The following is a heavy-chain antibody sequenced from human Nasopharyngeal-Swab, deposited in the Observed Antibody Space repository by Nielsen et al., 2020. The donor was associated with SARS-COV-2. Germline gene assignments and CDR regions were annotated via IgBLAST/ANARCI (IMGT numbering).Heavy chain of an antibody. Sequence: GGSLRLSCAASGFTFSSCWMTWVRQAPGKGLEWVANIKTDGSEKYYVDSVKGRFTISRDNAKNSLYLQMNSLRAEDTAVYYCAREGLYYDILTGYYPYYGMDVWGQGTTVTVSS. CDR3: AREGLYYDILTGYYPYYGMDV. J-gene: IGHJ6*02. V-gene: IGHV3-7*01. D-gene: IGHD3-9*01. CDR2: IKTDGSEK. CDR1: GFTFSSCW.